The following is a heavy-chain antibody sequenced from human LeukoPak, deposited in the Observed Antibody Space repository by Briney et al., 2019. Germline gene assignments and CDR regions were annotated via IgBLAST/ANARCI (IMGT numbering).Heavy chain of an antibody. CDR2: INSDGTSA. D-gene: IGHD6-13*01. V-gene: IGHV3-74*03. CDR3: ARGYSSSRYNWLDP. Sequence: PGGSLRLSCAASGITFSSYWMHWVRQASGKGPMYVSRINSDGTSATYADSVKGRFIISRDNAKNTLYLQMNSLRAEDTAVYYCARGYSSSRYNWLDPWGQGTLVTVSS. J-gene: IGHJ5*02. CDR1: GITFSSYW.